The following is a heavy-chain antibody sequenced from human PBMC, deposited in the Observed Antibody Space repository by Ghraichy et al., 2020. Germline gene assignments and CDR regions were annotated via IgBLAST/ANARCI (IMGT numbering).Heavy chain of an antibody. CDR1: GFSFSTYA. V-gene: IGHV3-23*01. J-gene: IGHJ4*02. CDR2: SSGPGDYT. Sequence: GSLRLSCAASGFSFSTYAMSWVRQAPGKGLEWVSGSSGPGDYTYYADSVKGRFTISRDNSKKTLYLQMNSLRAEDTAVYYCATRGTYWGQGTPVTVSS. CDR3: ATRGTY.